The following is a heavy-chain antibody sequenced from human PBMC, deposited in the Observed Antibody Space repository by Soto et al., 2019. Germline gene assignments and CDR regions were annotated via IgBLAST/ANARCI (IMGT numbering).Heavy chain of an antibody. J-gene: IGHJ4*02. CDR1: GYTFTSYG. D-gene: IGHD1-7*01. CDR3: AKSYNWNYDDRYFDY. V-gene: IGHV1-18*01. Sequence: ASVKVSCKASGYTFTSYGISWVRQAPGQGLEWMGWISAYNGNTNYAQKLQGRVTMTTDTSTSTAYMELRSLRSDDTAVYYCAKSYNWNYDDRYFDYWGQGTLVTVSS. CDR2: ISAYNGNT.